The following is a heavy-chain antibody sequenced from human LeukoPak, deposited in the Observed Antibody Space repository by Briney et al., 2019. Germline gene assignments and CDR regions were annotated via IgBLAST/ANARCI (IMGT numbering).Heavy chain of an antibody. J-gene: IGHJ4*02. CDR3: ARAPSSDYYSHFDY. Sequence: GGSLRLSCAASGFTFSAYCMYWVRQAPGKGLEWISYISGTSGTIYYADSLKGRFTISRDNAKNSLYLQMNSLRAEDTAVYYCARAPSSDYYSHFDYWGQGTLVTVSS. CDR1: GFTFSAYC. CDR2: ISGTSGTI. D-gene: IGHD3-22*01. V-gene: IGHV3-48*04.